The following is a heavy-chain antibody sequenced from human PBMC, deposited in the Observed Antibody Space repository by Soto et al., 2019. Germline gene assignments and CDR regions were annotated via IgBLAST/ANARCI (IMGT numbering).Heavy chain of an antibody. CDR3: ARQPRQYYYGSGIHRYYYYMDV. D-gene: IGHD3-10*01. Sequence: SGGSLILSCAASGFTFSSYSMNWVRQAPGKGLEWVSYISSSSSTIYYADSVKGRFTISRDNAKNSLYLQMNSLRAEDTAVYYCARQPRQYYYGSGIHRYYYYMDVWGKGTTVTVSS. V-gene: IGHV3-48*01. J-gene: IGHJ6*03. CDR2: ISSSSSTI. CDR1: GFTFSSYS.